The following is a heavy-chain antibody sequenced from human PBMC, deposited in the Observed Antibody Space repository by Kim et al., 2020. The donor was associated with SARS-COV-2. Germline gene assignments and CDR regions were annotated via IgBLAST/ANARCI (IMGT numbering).Heavy chain of an antibody. CDR3: ARGYYYGSGSYYNY. J-gene: IGHJ4*02. V-gene: IGHV3-30*01. D-gene: IGHD3-10*01. Sequence: ADSVKGRVTIARDNTKNTLYLQMNSLRAEETAVYYCARGYYYGSGSYYNYWGQGALVTVSS.